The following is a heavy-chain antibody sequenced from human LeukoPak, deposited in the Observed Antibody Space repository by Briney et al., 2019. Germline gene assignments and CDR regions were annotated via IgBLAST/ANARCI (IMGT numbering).Heavy chain of an antibody. V-gene: IGHV3-48*03. CDR3: ARGDFYASDIDY. CDR1: GFTFSSYE. Sequence: PGGSLRLSCAASGFTFSSYEMNWVRQAPGKGLEWVSYISSNGSNIYYADSVKGRFTISRDNAKNSLYLQMNSLTAKDTAVYCFARGDFYASDIDYWSEGRLVSVSS. D-gene: IGHD3-3*01. J-gene: IGHJ4*02. CDR2: ISSNGSNI.